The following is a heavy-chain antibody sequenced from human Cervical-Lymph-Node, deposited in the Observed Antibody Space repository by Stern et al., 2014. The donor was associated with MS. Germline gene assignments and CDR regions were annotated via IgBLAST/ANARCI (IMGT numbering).Heavy chain of an antibody. J-gene: IGHJ4*02. Sequence: EVQLVESGGGLIQPGGSLRLSCAASGFTVRGEYMSWVRQAPGKGLEWVSTLYGVGNTYYAESVMGRYTFSRDDSKNTLYLQMNSLSAEDTAIYYCTRSGGGGYSFGYWGQGILVTVSS. D-gene: IGHD5-18*01. V-gene: IGHV3-53*01. CDR3: TRSGGGGYSFGY. CDR2: LYGVGNT. CDR1: GFTVRGEY.